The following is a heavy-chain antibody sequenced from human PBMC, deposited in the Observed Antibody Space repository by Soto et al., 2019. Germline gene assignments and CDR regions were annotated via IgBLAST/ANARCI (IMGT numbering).Heavy chain of an antibody. CDR2: ISDSADRI. CDR3: VSLAHGKILY. D-gene: IGHD1-26*01. V-gene: IGHV3-23*01. J-gene: IGHJ4*02. CDR1: GFSLSSNS. Sequence: PGGSLRLPCKASGFSLSSNSIGWLRQAPGKGLDWVSSISDSADRIYYADSVRCRFTFSRDNSKNMMYLQMNSLRAEDTALFYWVSLAHGKILYWCKAPLVTL.